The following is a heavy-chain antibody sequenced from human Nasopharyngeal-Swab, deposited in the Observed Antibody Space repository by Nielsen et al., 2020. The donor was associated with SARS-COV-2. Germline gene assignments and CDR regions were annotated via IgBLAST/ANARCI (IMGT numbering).Heavy chain of an antibody. CDR2: IHPGDSDT. Sequence: VRQMPGKGLEWMGIIHPGDSDTRYSPSFQGQVTISADKSISTAYLQWSSLKASDTAMYYCARVITFGGVIVSYFDYWGQGTLVTVSS. CDR3: ARVITFGGVIVSYFDY. J-gene: IGHJ4*02. D-gene: IGHD3-16*02. V-gene: IGHV5-51*01.